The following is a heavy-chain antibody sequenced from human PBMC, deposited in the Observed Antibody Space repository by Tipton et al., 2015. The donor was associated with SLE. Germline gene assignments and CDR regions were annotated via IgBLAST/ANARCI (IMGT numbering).Heavy chain of an antibody. Sequence: TLSLTCAVSGYSISSGYYWGWIRQPPGKGLEWIGSIYHSGSIYYNPSLKSRVTISVDTSKNQFSLKLSSVTAADTAVYFCARGRYSYGLGFDYWGQGTLVTVSS. J-gene: IGHJ4*02. D-gene: IGHD5-18*01. V-gene: IGHV4-38-2*01. CDR2: IYHSGSI. CDR3: ARGRYSYGLGFDY. CDR1: GYSISSGYY.